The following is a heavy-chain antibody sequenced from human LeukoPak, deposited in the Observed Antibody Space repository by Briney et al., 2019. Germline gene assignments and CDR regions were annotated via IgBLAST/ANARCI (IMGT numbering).Heavy chain of an antibody. J-gene: IGHJ4*02. V-gene: IGHV3-30*01. CDR2: ISYDGSNK. CDR3: ARDSYDSSGYFGY. CDR1: GFAFSSYA. D-gene: IGHD3-22*01. Sequence: GGSLRLSCAASGFAFSSYAMHWVRQAPGKGLEWVAVISYDGSNKYYADSVKGRFTISRDNSKNTLYLQMNGLRAEDTAVYYCARDSYDSSGYFGYWGQGTLVTVSS.